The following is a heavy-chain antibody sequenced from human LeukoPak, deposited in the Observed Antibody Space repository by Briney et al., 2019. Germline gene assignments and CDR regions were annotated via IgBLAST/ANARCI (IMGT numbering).Heavy chain of an antibody. V-gene: IGHV3-11*04. CDR1: GFTFSDYY. CDR2: ISTSGSTI. CDR3: ARDSCSNGVCFDY. Sequence: TGGSLRLSCTASGFTFSDYYMSWIRQAPGKGLEWVSYISTSGSTIYYGDSVKGRFTISRDNAKNSLYLQMNSLRAEDTAVYYCARDSCSNGVCFDYWGQEPWSPSPQ. D-gene: IGHD2-8*01. J-gene: IGHJ4*01.